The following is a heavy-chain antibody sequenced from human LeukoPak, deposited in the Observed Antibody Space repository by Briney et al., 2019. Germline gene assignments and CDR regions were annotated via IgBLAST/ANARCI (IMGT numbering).Heavy chain of an antibody. CDR2: FDPEDGET. Sequence: ASVTVSCKVSGYTLTELSMHWVRQAPGKGLEWMGGFDPEDGETIYAQKFQGRVTMTRDTSISTAYMELSRLRSDDTAVYYCARGYPNDYWGQGTLVTVSS. V-gene: IGHV1-24*01. CDR3: ARGYPNDY. CDR1: GYTLTELS. J-gene: IGHJ4*02. D-gene: IGHD5-12*01.